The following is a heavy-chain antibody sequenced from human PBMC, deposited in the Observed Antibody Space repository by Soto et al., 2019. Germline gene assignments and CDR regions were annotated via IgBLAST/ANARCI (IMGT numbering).Heavy chain of an antibody. CDR2: VYSTAGT. D-gene: IGHD1-1*01. CDR1: SGPSSSHN. V-gene: IGHV4-59*08. CDR3: VRQGIGNLHGLVDV. J-gene: IGHJ6*01. Sequence: QVQLQQSGPGLVKPSETLSLTCSVSSGPSSSHNWGWIRQPPGRGLEWIGYVYSTAGTSYNPSLKWRVTRSADTSTNRISLALTSVTAADTAVDYCVRQGIGNLHGLVDVWGQGTRVRVSS.